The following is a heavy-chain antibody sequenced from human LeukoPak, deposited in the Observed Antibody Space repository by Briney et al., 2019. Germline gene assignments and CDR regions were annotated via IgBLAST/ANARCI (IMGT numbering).Heavy chain of an antibody. CDR2: IYSGGST. J-gene: IGHJ4*02. CDR3: AKGLYYYDSSGYSGFMDY. Sequence: GGSLRLSCAASEFSVGSNYMTWVRQAPGKGLEWVSLIYSGGSTYYADSVKGRFTISRDNSKNTLYLQMNSLRAEDTAVYYCAKGLYYYDSSGYSGFMDYWGQGTLVTVSS. D-gene: IGHD3-22*01. CDR1: EFSVGSNY. V-gene: IGHV3-66*01.